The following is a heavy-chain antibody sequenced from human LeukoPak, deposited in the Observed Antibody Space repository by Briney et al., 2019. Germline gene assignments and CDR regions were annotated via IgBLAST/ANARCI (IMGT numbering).Heavy chain of an antibody. V-gene: IGHV3-23*01. CDR1: GFTFSSYA. D-gene: IGHD3-10*01. CDR3: AKDEYYYGSGSPSY. J-gene: IGHJ4*02. CDR2: ISGSGGST. Sequence: GGSLRLSCAASGFTFSSYAMSWVRQAPGKGLEWVSAISGSGGSTYYADSVKGRFTISRDNSKNTLYLQMNSLRAEDTAVYYCAKDEYYYGSGSPSYWGQGTLVTVSS.